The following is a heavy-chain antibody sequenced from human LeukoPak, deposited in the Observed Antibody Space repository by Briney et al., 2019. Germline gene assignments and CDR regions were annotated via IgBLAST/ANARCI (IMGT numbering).Heavy chain of an antibody. CDR2: IIPIFGTA. CDR1: GGTFSSYA. CDR3: ARDPLNDYGDYYGMDV. Sequence: SVKVSCKASGGTFSSYAISWVRQAPGQGLEWMGGIIPIFGTANCAQKFQGRVTITADESTSTAYMELSSLRSEDTAVYYCARDPLNDYGDYYGMDVWGKGTTVTASS. J-gene: IGHJ6*04. D-gene: IGHD4-17*01. V-gene: IGHV1-69*13.